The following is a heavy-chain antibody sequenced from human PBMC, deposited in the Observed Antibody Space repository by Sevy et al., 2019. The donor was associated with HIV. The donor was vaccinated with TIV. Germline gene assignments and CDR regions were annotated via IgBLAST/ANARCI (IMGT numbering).Heavy chain of an antibody. CDR1: GFIFSTYG. D-gene: IGHD2-8*01. CDR3: GGECRNGLDP. Sequence: GGSLRLSCVASGFIFSTYGMHWVRQAPGKGLEWVAVIWYDGINKDYADSVKGRFIISRDNSKNTMYLEMDSLRAEDTVVYYCGGECRNGLDPWGQGALVTVSS. J-gene: IGHJ5*02. CDR2: IWYDGINK. V-gene: IGHV3-33*01.